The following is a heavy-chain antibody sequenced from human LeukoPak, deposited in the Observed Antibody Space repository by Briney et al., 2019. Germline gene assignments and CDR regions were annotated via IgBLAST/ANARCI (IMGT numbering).Heavy chain of an antibody. D-gene: IGHD6-19*01. J-gene: IGHJ4*02. CDR2: INSDGSST. Sequence: GGSLRLSCAASGFTLSDYWMHWVRQVPGKGLVWVSRINSDGSSTSYADSVKGRFTISRDNSKNTLYLQMNSLRAEDTAVYYCARGVRIAVAGYIDYWGQGTLVTVSS. CDR3: ARGVRIAVAGYIDY. CDR1: GFTLSDYW. V-gene: IGHV3-74*01.